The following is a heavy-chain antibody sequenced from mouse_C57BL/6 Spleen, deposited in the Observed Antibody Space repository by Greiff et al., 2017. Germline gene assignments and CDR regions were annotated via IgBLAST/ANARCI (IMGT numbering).Heavy chain of an antibody. CDR1: GYTFTSYW. CDR3: ARRGGTYWYFDV. D-gene: IGHD3-3*01. Sequence: QVQLQQPGAELVRPGSSVKLSCKASGYTFTSYWMHWVKQRPIQGLEWIGNIDPSDSETHYNQKFKDKATLTVDKSSSTAYMQLSSLTSEDSAVYCWARRGGTYWYFDVWGTGTTVTVSS. J-gene: IGHJ1*03. CDR2: IDPSDSET. V-gene: IGHV1-52*01.